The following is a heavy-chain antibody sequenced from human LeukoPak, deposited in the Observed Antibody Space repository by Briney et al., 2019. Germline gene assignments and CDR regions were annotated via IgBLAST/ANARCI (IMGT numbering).Heavy chain of an antibody. CDR3: ARTRVVWEAFDI. V-gene: IGHV1-2*02. Sequence: SVKVSCKASGYTFTGYYMHWVRQAPGQGLEWMGWINPNSGGTNYAQKFQGRVTMTRDTSISTAYKELSRLRSDDTAVYYCARTRVVWEAFDIWGQGTMVTVSS. CDR1: GYTFTGYY. D-gene: IGHD1-26*01. J-gene: IGHJ3*02. CDR2: INPNSGGT.